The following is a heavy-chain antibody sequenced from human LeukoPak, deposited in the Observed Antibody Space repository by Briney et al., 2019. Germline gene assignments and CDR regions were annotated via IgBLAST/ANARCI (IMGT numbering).Heavy chain of an antibody. D-gene: IGHD6-13*01. CDR2: ISGSGGST. J-gene: IGHJ4*02. CDR1: GFTFSSYA. Sequence: GGSLRLSCAASGFTFSSYAMSWVRQAPGKGLEWVSAISGSGGSTYYADSVKGRFTISRDNSKNTLYLQMNSLRAEDTAVYYCAKCGRGQQLALLIPVFDYWGQGTLVTVSS. CDR3: AKCGRGQQLALLIPVFDY. V-gene: IGHV3-23*01.